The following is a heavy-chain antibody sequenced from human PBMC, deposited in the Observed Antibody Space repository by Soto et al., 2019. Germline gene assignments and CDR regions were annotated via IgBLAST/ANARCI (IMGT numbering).Heavy chain of an antibody. J-gene: IGHJ5*02. Sequence: GASVKVSCXASGYTFTSYYMHWVRQAPGQGLEWMGIINPSGGSTSYAQKLQGRVTMTTDTSTSTAYMELRSLRSDDTAVYYCARLAAAGTSRRGWFDPWGQGTLVTVSS. CDR1: GYTFTSYY. CDR3: ARLAAAGTSRRGWFDP. V-gene: IGHV1-46*01. CDR2: INPSGGST. D-gene: IGHD6-13*01.